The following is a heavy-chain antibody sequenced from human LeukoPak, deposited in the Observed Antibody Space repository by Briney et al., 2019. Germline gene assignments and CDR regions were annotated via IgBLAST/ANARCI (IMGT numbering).Heavy chain of an antibody. Sequence: GGSLRLSCAASGFTFRHYYMNWVRLAPGKGLAWVANIREDGSDDTYEASGKGRFTISRDNTRNSLFLQMNSLRAEDTAVYYCARGDGYYFGFWGQGTPVTVSS. CDR2: IREDGSDD. V-gene: IGHV3-7*03. J-gene: IGHJ4*02. CDR3: ARGDGYYFGF. CDR1: GFTFRHYY.